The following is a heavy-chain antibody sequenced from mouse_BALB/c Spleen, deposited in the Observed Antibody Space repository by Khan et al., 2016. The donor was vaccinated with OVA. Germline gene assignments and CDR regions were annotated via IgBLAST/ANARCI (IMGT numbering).Heavy chain of an antibody. J-gene: IGHJ2*01. CDR3: ARNREPDYFDY. Sequence: QVQLKESGPGLVAPSQSLSITCTVSGFSLTNYGVHWVRQPPGKGLEWLGVIWAGGSTNYNSALMSRLSISKTTPRAKFFLKMNSLQTDDTAMYFCARNREPDYFDYWGQGTTLTVSS. CDR1: GFSLTNYG. V-gene: IGHV2-9*02. CDR2: IWAGGST.